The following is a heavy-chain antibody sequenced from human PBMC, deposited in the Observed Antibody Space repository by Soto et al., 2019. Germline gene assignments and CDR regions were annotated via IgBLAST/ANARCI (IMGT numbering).Heavy chain of an antibody. CDR1: GFTFSNYA. V-gene: IGHV3-23*01. CDR2: ISGSDIGT. J-gene: IGHJ4*02. Sequence: EVQVLESGGGLVQPGGSLRLSCAASGFTFSNYAMSWVRQVPGKGLEWVSAISGSDIGTYYADSVKGRFTISRDNSKKTLYLQMNSLRAEDTAVFHCAKERRDGYNYGFDYWGQGTLVTVSS. D-gene: IGHD5-12*01. CDR3: AKERRDGYNYGFDY.